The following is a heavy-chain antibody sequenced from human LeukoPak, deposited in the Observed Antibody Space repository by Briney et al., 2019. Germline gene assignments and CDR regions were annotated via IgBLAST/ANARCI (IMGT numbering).Heavy chain of an antibody. CDR3: TAGIGHSDFDY. D-gene: IGHD6-13*01. V-gene: IGHV3-15*01. J-gene: IGHJ4*02. Sequence: GGSLRLSCAASGFTFSNAWMSWVRQAPGKGLEWVGRVKSKTNGGTTAYAAPVKGRFTISRDDSKNTYLQMNSLKSEDTAVYYCTAGIGHSDFDYWGQGTLVTVSP. CDR1: GFTFSNAW. CDR2: VKSKTNGGTT.